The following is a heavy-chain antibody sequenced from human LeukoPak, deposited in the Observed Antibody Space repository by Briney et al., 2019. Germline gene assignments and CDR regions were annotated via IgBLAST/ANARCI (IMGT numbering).Heavy chain of an antibody. CDR2: ISYDGSNK. D-gene: IGHD3-16*01. Sequence: GGSLRLSCAASGFTFSNYGMHWVRQAPGKGLEWVAVISYDGSNKYYADSVKGRFTISRDNSKNTLYLQMNSLRAGDTAVYYCAIDIGGSNDYWGQGTLVTVSS. CDR3: AIDIGGSNDY. CDR1: GFTFSNYG. V-gene: IGHV3-30*03. J-gene: IGHJ4*02.